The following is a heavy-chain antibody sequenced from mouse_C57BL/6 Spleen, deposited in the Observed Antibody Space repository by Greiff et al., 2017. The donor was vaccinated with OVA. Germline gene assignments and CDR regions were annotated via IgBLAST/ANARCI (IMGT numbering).Heavy chain of an antibody. V-gene: IGHV3-6*01. D-gene: IGHD2-1*01. CDR3: APAYGNYLFAY. Sequence: EVKLMESGPGLVKPSPSLSLTCSVTGYSITSGYYWNWIRQFPGNKLEWMGYISYDGSTNYNPPLKKGISIAGETSSSQFLLKLKSVTTEDTATYCCAPAYGNYLFAYWGQGTLVTVSA. J-gene: IGHJ3*01. CDR1: GYSITSGYY. CDR2: ISYDGST.